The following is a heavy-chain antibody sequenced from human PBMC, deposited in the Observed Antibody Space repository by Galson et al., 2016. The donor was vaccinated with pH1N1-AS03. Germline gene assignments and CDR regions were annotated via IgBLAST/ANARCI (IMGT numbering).Heavy chain of an antibody. CDR3: AKDQSHIIPLSGALS. J-gene: IGHJ5*02. CDR1: GFTFSSYA. D-gene: IGHD3-3*01. CDR2: ISGSGIST. V-gene: IGHV3-23*01. Sequence: SLRLSCATSGFTFSSYAMFWVRQAPGKGLEWVSSISGSGISTYYADSVKGRFTISRDNSRNTVYLQMNSLRDEDTATYYCAKDQSHIIPLSGALSWGQGTLVTVSS.